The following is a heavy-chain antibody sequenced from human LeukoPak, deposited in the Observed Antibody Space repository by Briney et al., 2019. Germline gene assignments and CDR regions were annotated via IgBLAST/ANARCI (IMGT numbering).Heavy chain of an antibody. Sequence: GGSLRLSCAASGINFSDSEMNWVHQAPGKGLEWVSYISSSGTTIYYADSVKGRFTISRDNAKNSLYLQMNSLRAEDTAVYYCARGVPTGYYTSCYDYWGQGTLVTVSS. CDR3: ARGVPTGYYTSCYDY. J-gene: IGHJ4*02. D-gene: IGHD3/OR15-3a*01. CDR2: ISSSGTTI. CDR1: GINFSDSE. V-gene: IGHV3-48*03.